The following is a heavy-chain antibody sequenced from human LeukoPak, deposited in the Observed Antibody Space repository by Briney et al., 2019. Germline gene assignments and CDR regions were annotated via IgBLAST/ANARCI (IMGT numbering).Heavy chain of an antibody. Sequence: ASVKVSCKASGHTFTSYDIDWVRQATGQGLEWMGWMNPDSGNTGYAQKFQGRVTMTRNPSISTAYMDLSSLTSEDTAVYYCARRIAAAGVGIVYWGQGTLVTVCS. V-gene: IGHV1-8*01. CDR1: GHTFTSYD. CDR2: MNPDSGNT. J-gene: IGHJ4*02. CDR3: ARRIAAAGVGIVY. D-gene: IGHD6-13*01.